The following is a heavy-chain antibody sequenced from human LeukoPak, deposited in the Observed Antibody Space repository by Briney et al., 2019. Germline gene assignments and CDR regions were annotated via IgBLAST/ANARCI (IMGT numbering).Heavy chain of an antibody. CDR3: ARGEYDFWSGLPFDP. D-gene: IGHD3-3*01. J-gene: IGHJ5*02. CDR1: GYTFTGYY. CDR2: INPNSGGT. V-gene: IGHV1-2*02. Sequence: GASVKVSCKASGYTFTGYYMHWVRQAPGQGLEWMGWINPNSGGTNYARKFQGRVTMTRDMSISTAYMELSRLRSDDTAVYYCARGEYDFWSGLPFDPWGQGTLVTVSS.